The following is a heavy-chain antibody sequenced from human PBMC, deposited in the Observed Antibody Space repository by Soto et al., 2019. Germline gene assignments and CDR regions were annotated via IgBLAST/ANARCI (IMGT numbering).Heavy chain of an antibody. CDR1: GFTFSSYG. V-gene: IGHV3-30*18. J-gene: IGHJ4*02. CDR2: ISYDGSNK. CDR3: AKSEYGDYDFDY. Sequence: PGGSLRLSCAASGFTFSSYGMHWVRQAPGKGLEWVAVISYDGSNKYYADSVKGRFTISRDNSKNTLYLQMNSLRAEDTAVYYCAKSEYGDYDFDYWGQGTLVTVSS. D-gene: IGHD4-17*01.